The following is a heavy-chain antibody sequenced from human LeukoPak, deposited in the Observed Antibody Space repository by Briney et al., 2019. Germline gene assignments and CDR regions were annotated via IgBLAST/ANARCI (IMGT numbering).Heavy chain of an antibody. CDR3: ARDGLWFGELLQLDY. V-gene: IGHV3-7*01. CDR2: IKQDGSEK. D-gene: IGHD3-10*01. Sequence: GGALRLSCAASGFTFSSDWMSCVRQAPGKGLEWVANIKQDGSEKYYVDSVKGRFTISRDNAKNSLYLQMNSLRAEDTAVYYCARDGLWFGELLQLDYWGQGTLVTVSS. CDR1: GFTFSSDW. J-gene: IGHJ4*02.